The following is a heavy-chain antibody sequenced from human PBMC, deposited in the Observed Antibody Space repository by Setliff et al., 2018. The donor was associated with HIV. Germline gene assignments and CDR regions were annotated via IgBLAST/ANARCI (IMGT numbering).Heavy chain of an antibody. CDR3: ARVSTDYVWGSFLSSGPYYFDF. V-gene: IGHV4-59*08. Sequence: PSETLSLTCTVSGGSISTYFWSWVRQTPGKGLEWIGYIYYTGSTSYNPSFRSRVTISVDTSKNQFSLTLTSVTAADTAAYFCARVSTDYVWGSFLSSGPYYFDFWGQGALVTVSS. D-gene: IGHD3-16*01. J-gene: IGHJ4*02. CDR2: IYYTGST. CDR1: GGSISTYF.